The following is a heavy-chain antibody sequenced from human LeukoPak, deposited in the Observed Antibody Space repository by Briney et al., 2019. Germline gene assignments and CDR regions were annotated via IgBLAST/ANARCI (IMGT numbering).Heavy chain of an antibody. J-gene: IGHJ4*02. D-gene: IGHD5-18*01. CDR1: GYTFTGYY. CDR3: ARDGSTAMVPYFDY. CDR2: INPNSGGT. V-gene: IGHV1-2*02. Sequence: ASVKVSCKASGYTFTGYYMHWVRQAPGQGLEWMGWINPNSGGTNYAQKFQGRVTMTRDTSISTAYMELSRLRSDDTAVYYCARDGSTAMVPYFDYWGQGTLVTVSS.